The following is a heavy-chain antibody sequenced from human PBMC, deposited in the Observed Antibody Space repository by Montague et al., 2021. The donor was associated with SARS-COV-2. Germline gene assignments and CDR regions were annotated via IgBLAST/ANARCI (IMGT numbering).Heavy chain of an antibody. CDR1: GGSIRSYH. J-gene: IGHJ6*02. Sequence: SETLSLTCTVSGGSIRSYHWTWIRQPPGKGLEWIGRISDSGRTIYNPSLKSRVTISVDTSKNQFFLSLRSMVAADTAIYYCTRDRGIAAADNYYYGMDVWGPGTTVTVSS. CDR3: TRDRGIAAADNYYYGMDV. CDR2: ISDSGRT. D-gene: IGHD6-13*01. V-gene: IGHV4-59*13.